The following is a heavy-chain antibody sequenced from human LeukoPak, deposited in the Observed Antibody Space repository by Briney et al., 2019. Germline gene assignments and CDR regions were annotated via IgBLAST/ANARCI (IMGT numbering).Heavy chain of an antibody. D-gene: IGHD2-8*01. CDR2: ISSSSSTI. Sequence: GGSLRLSCAASGFTFSSYEMNWVRQAPGKGLEWVSYISSSSSTIYYADSVKGRSTISRDNAKNSLYLQMNSLRAEDTAVYYCAREWVLNYDYWGQGTLVTVSS. V-gene: IGHV3-48*01. CDR1: GFTFSSYE. J-gene: IGHJ4*02. CDR3: AREWVLNYDY.